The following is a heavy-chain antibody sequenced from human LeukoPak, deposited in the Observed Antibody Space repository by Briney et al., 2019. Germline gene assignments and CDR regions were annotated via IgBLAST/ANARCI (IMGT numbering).Heavy chain of an antibody. CDR1: GYTFTSYY. J-gene: IGHJ4*02. CDR2: INPSGGST. Sequence: ASVKVSCKASGYTFTSYYMHWVRQAPGQGLEWMGIINPSGGSTSYAQKFQGRVTMTEDTSTDTAYMELSSLRSEDTAVYYCATDLYSSGWYYFDYWGQGTLVTVSS. D-gene: IGHD6-19*01. CDR3: ATDLYSSGWYYFDY. V-gene: IGHV1-46*01.